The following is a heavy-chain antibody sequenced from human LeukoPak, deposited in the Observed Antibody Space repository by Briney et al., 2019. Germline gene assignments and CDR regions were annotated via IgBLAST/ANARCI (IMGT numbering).Heavy chain of an antibody. D-gene: IGHD2-2*01. CDR1: GFTFSSYA. CDR3: ARSCTTISCYSPRTDY. CDR2: ISGSGGST. Sequence: TGGSLRLSCAASGFTFSSYAMSWVRQAPGKGLEWVSAISGSGGSTYYADSVKGRFTISRDNSKNTLYLQMNSLRAEDTAVYYCARSCTTISCYSPRTDYWGQGTLVTVSS. V-gene: IGHV3-23*01. J-gene: IGHJ4*02.